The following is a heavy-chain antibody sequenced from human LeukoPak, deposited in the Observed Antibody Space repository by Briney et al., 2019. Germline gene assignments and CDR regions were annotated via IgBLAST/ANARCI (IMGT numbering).Heavy chain of an antibody. CDR1: GGSFSGYY. CDR2: IYYSGST. J-gene: IGHJ4*02. CDR3: ARGIAVAGMADY. D-gene: IGHD6-19*01. Sequence: SETLSLTCAVYGGSFSGYYWSWIRQPPGKGLEWIGSIYYSGSTYYNPSLKSRVTISVDTSKNQFSLKLSSVTAADTAVYYCARGIAVAGMADYWGQGTLVTVSS. V-gene: IGHV4-34*01.